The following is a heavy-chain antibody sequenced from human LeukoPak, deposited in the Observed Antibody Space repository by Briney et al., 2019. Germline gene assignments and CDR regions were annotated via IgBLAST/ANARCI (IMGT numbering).Heavy chain of an antibody. Sequence: GGSLRLSCAASGFTFSRCAMTWVRQAPGKGLEWVSAISASGGSTDYADSGKGRFTISRDNSKNTLYLQMNSLRAEDTGVYYCAKVREKRFFFYYYDMAVWGQGTMVIVSS. CDR3: AKVREKRFFFYYYDMAV. V-gene: IGHV3-23*01. CDR1: GFTFSRCA. J-gene: IGHJ6*02. D-gene: IGHD1-26*01. CDR2: ISASGGST.